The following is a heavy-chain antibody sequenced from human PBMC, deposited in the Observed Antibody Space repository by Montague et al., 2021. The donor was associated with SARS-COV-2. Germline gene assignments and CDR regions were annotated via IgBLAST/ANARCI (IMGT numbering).Heavy chain of an antibody. CDR2: INRYGST. Sequence: SETLSLTCAVYGGSFSGYYYSWIRLPPPTGLELIWVINRYGSTNYNPSLTRRVTISVAVSTNQFSLKLSPGAAADTAVYYCARTRSTRGDSTYYNYDMDVWGQGTTVTVSS. CDR3: ARTRSTRGDSTYYNYDMDV. CDR1: GGSFSGYY. D-gene: IGHD2-21*02. V-gene: IGHV4-34*01. J-gene: IGHJ6*02.